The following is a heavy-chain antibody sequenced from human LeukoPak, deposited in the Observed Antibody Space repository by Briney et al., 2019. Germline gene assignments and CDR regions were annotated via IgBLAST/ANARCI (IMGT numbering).Heavy chain of an antibody. Sequence: ASVKVSCRASGYTFTGYYMHGVRQAPGQGLEWMGRINPNSGGTNYAQKFQGRVTMTRDTSISTAYMELSRLRSDDTAVYYCAREEQYYDILTGYYSYYYYYMDVWGKGTTVTVSS. CDR1: GYTFTGYY. CDR3: AREEQYYDILTGYYSYYYYYMDV. J-gene: IGHJ6*03. V-gene: IGHV1-2*06. D-gene: IGHD3-9*01. CDR2: INPNSGGT.